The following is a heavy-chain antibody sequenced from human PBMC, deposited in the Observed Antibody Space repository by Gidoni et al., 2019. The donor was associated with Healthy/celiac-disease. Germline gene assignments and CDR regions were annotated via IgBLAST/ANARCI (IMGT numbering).Heavy chain of an antibody. J-gene: IGHJ4*02. V-gene: IGHV1-69*02. CDR3: ASGQGFYGDYQGY. CDR2: IIPILGIA. CDR1: GGTFSSYT. Sequence: QVQLVQSGAEVKKPGSSVKVSCKASGGTFSSYTISWVRQAPGQGLEWMGRIIPILGIANYAQKFQGRVTITADKSTSTAYMELSSLRSEYTAVYYCASGQGFYGDYQGYWGQGTLVTVSS. D-gene: IGHD4-17*01.